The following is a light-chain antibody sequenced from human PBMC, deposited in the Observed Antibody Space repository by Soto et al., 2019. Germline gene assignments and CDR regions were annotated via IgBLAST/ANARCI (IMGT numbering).Light chain of an antibody. CDR2: AAS. Sequence: DIQMTQSPSSLSASVGDRVTITCWTSQSITNYLNWYQQKPGKAPKLLIYAASTLQSGVPSRFSGSGSGTDFTLTISSLQPGDFASYYCQQTYTSPLYTFGQGTKLEIK. CDR1: QSITNY. CDR3: QQTYTSPLYT. J-gene: IGKJ2*01. V-gene: IGKV1-39*01.